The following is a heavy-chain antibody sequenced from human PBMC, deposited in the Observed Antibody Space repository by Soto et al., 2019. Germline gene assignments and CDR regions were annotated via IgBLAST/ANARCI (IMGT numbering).Heavy chain of an antibody. V-gene: IGHV3-23*01. CDR2: ISGSGGST. CDR1: GFTFSSYA. J-gene: IGHJ6*02. CDR3: AKGFYDSWNFYYYYGMDV. Sequence: GGSLRLSCAASGFTFSSYAMSWVRQAPGKGLEWVSAISGSGGSTYYADSVKGRFTISRDNSKNTLYLQMNSLRAEDTAVYYCAKGFYDSWNFYYYYGMDVWGQGTTVTVSS. D-gene: IGHD1-7*01.